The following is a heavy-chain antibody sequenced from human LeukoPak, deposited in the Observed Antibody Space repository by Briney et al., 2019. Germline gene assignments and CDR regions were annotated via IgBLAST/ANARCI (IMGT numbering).Heavy chain of an antibody. CDR1: GFSFSSYV. CDR3: RRQVGGTPYY. V-gene: IGHV3-23*01. J-gene: IGHJ4*02. CDR2: IGTHSTST. D-gene: IGHD1-26*01. Sequence: GGSLRLSCAASGFSFSSYVMTWVRQAPGAGLEWVSAIGTHSTSTDYADSVKGRFTISRDDSKNTVFLQMTSLRVEDTALYYCRRQVGGTPYYWGVGTLGTVSS.